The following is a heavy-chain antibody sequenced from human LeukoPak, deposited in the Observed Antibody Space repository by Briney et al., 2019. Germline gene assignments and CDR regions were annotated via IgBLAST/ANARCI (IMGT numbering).Heavy chain of an antibody. V-gene: IGHV3-23*01. CDR1: GFTFSSYA. D-gene: IGHD4-17*01. CDR3: AKDRHGDHGYFDY. Sequence: GGSLRLSCAAPGFTFSSYAMSWVRQAPGKGLEWASAISGSGGSTYYADSVKGRFTISRDNSKNTLYLQMNSLRAEDTAVYYCAKDRHGDHGYFDYWGQGTLVTVSS. CDR2: ISGSGGST. J-gene: IGHJ4*02.